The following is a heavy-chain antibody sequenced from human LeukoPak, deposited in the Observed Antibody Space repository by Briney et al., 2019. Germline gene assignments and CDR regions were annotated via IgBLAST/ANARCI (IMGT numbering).Heavy chain of an antibody. CDR2: IYYSGST. CDR3: ARRPVPGAPLWTTFDY. CDR1: GGAISRSSYY. J-gene: IGHJ4*02. V-gene: IGHV4-39*01. D-gene: IGHD5-18*01. Sequence: SETLSLTCTVSGGAISRSSYYWGWIRQPPGKGLEWIGSIYYSGSTYYNPSLKSRVTISVDTSKNQFSLKLSSVTAADTAVYYCARRPVPGAPLWTTFDYWGQGTLVTVSS.